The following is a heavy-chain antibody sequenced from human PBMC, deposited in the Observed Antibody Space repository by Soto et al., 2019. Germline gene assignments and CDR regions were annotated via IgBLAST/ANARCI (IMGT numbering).Heavy chain of an antibody. V-gene: IGHV3-15*07. J-gene: IGHJ5*02. CDR1: GFTVTNAW. D-gene: IGHD2-21*02. CDR2: INSEPDGGTT. Sequence: EVHLVESGGGLVKPGGTLRLSCAASGFTVTNAWLIWVRQAPGKGLEWVGRINSEPDGGTTDYAAPVKGRFTTSRDDSKNMVYLQMNSLKTEDTAVYYCTTCLTAAPRRFDPWGQGTLVTVSS. CDR3: TTCLTAAPRRFDP.